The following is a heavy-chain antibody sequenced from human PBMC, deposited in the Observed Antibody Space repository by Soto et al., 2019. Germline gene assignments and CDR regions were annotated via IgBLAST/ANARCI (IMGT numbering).Heavy chain of an antibody. J-gene: IGHJ1*01. V-gene: IGHV4-39*01. CDR1: GGSISSSSYY. CDR2: IYYSGST. Sequence: SETLSLTCTVSGGSISSSSYYWGWIRQPPGKGLEWIGSIYYSGSTYYNPSLKSRVTISVDTSKKQFSLKLSSVTAADTAVYYCARLRTYYDILTGYYPSAEYFQHWGQGTLVT. CDR3: ARLRTYYDILTGYYPSAEYFQH. D-gene: IGHD3-9*01.